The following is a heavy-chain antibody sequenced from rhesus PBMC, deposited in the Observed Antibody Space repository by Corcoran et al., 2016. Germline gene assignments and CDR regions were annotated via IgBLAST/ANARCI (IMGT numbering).Heavy chain of an antibody. CDR2: IHGGSGST. CDR3: ARKRIQWVHGDAFDF. D-gene: IGHD5-30*01. V-gene: IGHV4S7*01. J-gene: IGHJ3*01. Sequence: QVQLQESGPAVVKPSATLSLTCAVSGGSTSRGYDWSWIRQSPGKGLEWIGYIHGGSGSTNYNPSLKSRVTISKDTSKNQFSLKLSSMTTADTAVYYCARKRIQWVHGDAFDFWGQGLRVTVSS. CDR1: GGSTSRGYD.